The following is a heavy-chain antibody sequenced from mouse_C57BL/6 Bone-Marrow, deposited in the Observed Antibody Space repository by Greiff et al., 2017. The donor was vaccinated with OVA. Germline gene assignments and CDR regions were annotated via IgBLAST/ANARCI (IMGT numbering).Heavy chain of an antibody. CDR1: GFSFNTYA. Sequence: EVQRVESGGGLAQPKGSLKLSCAASGFSFNTYAMNWVRQAPGKGLEWVARIRSKSNNYATYYADSVKDRFTISRDDSESMLYLQMNNLKTEDTAMYYCVRQGGYDGFAYWGQGTLVTVSA. CDR2: IRSKSNNYAT. V-gene: IGHV10-1*01. D-gene: IGHD2-2*01. J-gene: IGHJ3*01. CDR3: VRQGGYDGFAY.